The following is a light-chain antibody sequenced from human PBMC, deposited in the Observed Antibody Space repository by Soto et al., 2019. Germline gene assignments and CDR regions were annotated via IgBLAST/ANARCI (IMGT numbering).Light chain of an antibody. CDR2: DAS. J-gene: IGKJ5*01. CDR3: QQYNSWPPIT. Sequence: EVVITQSPATLSVSPGERATLSCMASESVSRNLAWYQQKPGQAPRLLIYDASTRATGIPDRFSGGGSGTEFTLTISSLQSEDFVVYYCQQYNSWPPITFGQGTRLEIK. CDR1: ESVSRN. V-gene: IGKV3-15*01.